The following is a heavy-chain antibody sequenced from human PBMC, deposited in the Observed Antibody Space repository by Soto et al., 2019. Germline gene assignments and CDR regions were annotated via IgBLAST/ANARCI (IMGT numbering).Heavy chain of an antibody. CDR1: GYTFTSYY. J-gene: IGHJ6*02. CDR2: IHYSGATP. D-gene: IGHD4-17*01. V-gene: IGHV1-46*01. CDR3: ARGDGPQESYYYGMDV. Sequence: ASVKVSCKASGYTFTSYYMHCVLQSPLRGLDWMGVIHYSGATPTYAQRFQGRVTISRDNAKNTLYLQMNSLRAEDTAVYYCARGDGPQESYYYGMDVWGQGTTVTVSS.